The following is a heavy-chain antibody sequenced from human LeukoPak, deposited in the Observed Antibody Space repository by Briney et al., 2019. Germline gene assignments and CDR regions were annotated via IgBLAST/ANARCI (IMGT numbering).Heavy chain of an antibody. J-gene: IGHJ4*02. V-gene: IGHV3-30*03. CDR3: ASRAIAVANA. D-gene: IGHD6-19*01. Sequence: PGGSLRLSCAASGFTFSSYGMHWVRQAPGKGLEWVAVISYDGGNKYYADSVKGRFTISRDNSKNKLYLQMNSVRAEDTAVYYCASRAIAVANARGQGTLVTVSS. CDR1: GFTFSSYG. CDR2: ISYDGGNK.